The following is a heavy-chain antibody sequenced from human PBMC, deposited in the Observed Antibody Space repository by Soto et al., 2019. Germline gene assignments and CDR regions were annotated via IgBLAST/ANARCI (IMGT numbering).Heavy chain of an antibody. CDR3: AKAISGYNAPLDH. Sequence: EVQLLESGGGLVQPGGSLRLSCAASGFTFSSYAMNWVRQAPGKGLEWVSVITGSGDAKYYADYVKGRFTISRDNSKNTVYVQMKSLRAEDTAVYYCAKAISGYNAPLDHWGQGTRVNVSS. D-gene: IGHD1-20*01. CDR2: ITGSGDAK. V-gene: IGHV3-23*01. CDR1: GFTFSSYA. J-gene: IGHJ4*02.